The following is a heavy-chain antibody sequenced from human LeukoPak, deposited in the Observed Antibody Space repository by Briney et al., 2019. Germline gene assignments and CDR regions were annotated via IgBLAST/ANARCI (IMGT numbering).Heavy chain of an antibody. V-gene: IGHV4-61*02. Sequence: TLSLTCTVSGGSVSSGNYYWNWIRQPAGKGLEWIGRICTNGCASYNPSLKSRITISIEASKNQFSLKLSSVTAADTAVYYCAREPPGYWGQGILVTVSS. CDR3: AREPPGY. CDR1: GGSVSSGNYY. J-gene: IGHJ4*02. CDR2: ICTNGCA.